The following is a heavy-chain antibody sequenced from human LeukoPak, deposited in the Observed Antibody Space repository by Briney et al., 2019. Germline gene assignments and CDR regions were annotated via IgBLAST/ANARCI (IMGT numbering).Heavy chain of an antibody. CDR2: INPSGGST. CDR1: GYTFTSYD. D-gene: IGHD3-22*01. CDR3: ARDRRIDYYDSSGYLDY. Sequence: ASVKVSCKASGYTFTSYDINWVRQATGQGLEWMGIINPSGGSTSYAQKFQGRVTMTRDTSTSTVYMELSSLRSGDTAVYYCARDRRIDYYDSSGYLDYWGQGTLVTVSS. V-gene: IGHV1-46*01. J-gene: IGHJ4*02.